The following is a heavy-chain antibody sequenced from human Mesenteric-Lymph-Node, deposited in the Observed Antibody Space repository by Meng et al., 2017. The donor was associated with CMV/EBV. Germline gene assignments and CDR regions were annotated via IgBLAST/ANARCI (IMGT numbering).Heavy chain of an antibody. Sequence: GESLKISCAASGFTFSSYWMHWVRQAPGKGLVWVSRINSDGSSTSYADSVKGRFTISRDNAKNSLYLQMNSLRAEDTAVYYCARGGFTIFGVPRGVWGQGTTVTVSS. CDR2: INSDGSST. D-gene: IGHD3-3*01. CDR1: GFTFSSYW. J-gene: IGHJ6*02. V-gene: IGHV3-74*01. CDR3: ARGGFTIFGVPRGV.